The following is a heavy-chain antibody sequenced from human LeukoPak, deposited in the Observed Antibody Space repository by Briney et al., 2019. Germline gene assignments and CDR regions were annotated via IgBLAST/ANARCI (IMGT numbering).Heavy chain of an antibody. V-gene: IGHV3-74*01. CDR2: INSDGSST. CDR1: GFTFSSYW. J-gene: IGHJ4*02. Sequence: GGSLRLSCAASGFTFSSYWMHWVRQAPGKGLVWVSRINSDGSSTSYADSVKGRFTISRDNAKNTLYLQMNSLRAEDTAVYYCAGDRGVVWIDYWGQGTLVTVSS. CDR3: AGDRGVVWIDY. D-gene: IGHD3-3*01.